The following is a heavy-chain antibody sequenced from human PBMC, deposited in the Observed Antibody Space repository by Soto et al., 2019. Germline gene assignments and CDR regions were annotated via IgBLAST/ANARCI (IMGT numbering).Heavy chain of an antibody. CDR2: IIPIFGTA. CDR1: GGTFSSYA. CDR3: ARHRAPLPASSPYRSDP. J-gene: IGHJ5*02. V-gene: IGHV1-69*12. Sequence: QVQLVQSGAEVKKPGSSVKVSCKASGGTFSSYAITWVRQAPGQGLEWMGGIIPIFGTANYAQKFQGRVTITGVDATSPAGIELSSRRSEYPTVYYCARHRAPLPASSPYRSDPWGPGTLATVSS. D-gene: IGHD1-26*01.